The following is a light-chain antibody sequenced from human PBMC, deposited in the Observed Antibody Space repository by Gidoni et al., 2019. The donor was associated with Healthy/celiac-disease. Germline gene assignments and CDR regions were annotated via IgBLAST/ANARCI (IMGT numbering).Light chain of an antibody. Sequence: DIVMTQSPATLSVSPGERATLSCRASQSVSSNLAWYQQKPGQAPRLRIYGASTRATGIPARFSGSGSGTEFTLTISSVQSEDFAVYYCQQYNNWPPLTFGGGTKVEIK. J-gene: IGKJ4*01. CDR2: GAS. CDR3: QQYNNWPPLT. V-gene: IGKV3-15*01. CDR1: QSVSSN.